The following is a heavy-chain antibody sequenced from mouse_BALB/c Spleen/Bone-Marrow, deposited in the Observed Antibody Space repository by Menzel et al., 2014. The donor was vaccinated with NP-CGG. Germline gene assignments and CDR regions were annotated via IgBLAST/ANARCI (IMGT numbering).Heavy chain of an antibody. D-gene: IGHD1-1*01. CDR3: ARYGGRYYAMDY. CDR2: IDPANGNT. Sequence: VQLQQSGAELVKPGASVKLSCTASGFNIKDTYMHWVKQRPEQGLEWIGRIDPANGNTNYDPRFQGKATITADTSSNTAYLQLSSLTSEDTAVYYCARYGGRYYAMDYWGQGTSLTVSS. CDR1: GFNIKDTY. V-gene: IGHV14-3*02. J-gene: IGHJ4*01.